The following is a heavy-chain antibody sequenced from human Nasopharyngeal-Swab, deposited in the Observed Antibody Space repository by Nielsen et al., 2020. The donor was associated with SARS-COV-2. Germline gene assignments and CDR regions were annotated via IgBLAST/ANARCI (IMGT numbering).Heavy chain of an antibody. V-gene: IGHV3-73*01. CDR2: IRSKGNNYAT. CDR3: TRCGGSCYAGRDY. CDR1: GFTFSDSA. D-gene: IGHD2-15*01. Sequence: GESLKISCAASGFTFSDSAIHWVRQASGEGLEWVARIRSKGNNYATAYSASVKGRFIIFRDGPTNTAYLQMNSLKTEDTAVYYCTRCGGSCYAGRDYWGQGTLVTVSS. J-gene: IGHJ4*02.